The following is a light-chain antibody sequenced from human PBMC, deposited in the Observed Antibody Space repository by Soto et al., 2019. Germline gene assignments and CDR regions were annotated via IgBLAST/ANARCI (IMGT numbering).Light chain of an antibody. CDR1: HSVSSSY. CDR3: QQYGSSPRT. V-gene: IGKV3-20*01. CDR2: GAS. Sequence: EIVLTHSPGTLSLSPVEISTLSCRASHSVSSSYLAWYQQKPGQAPRLLIYGASSRATGIPDRFSGSGSGTDFTLTISRLEPEDFAVYYCQQYGSSPRTFGQGTKVDIK. J-gene: IGKJ1*01.